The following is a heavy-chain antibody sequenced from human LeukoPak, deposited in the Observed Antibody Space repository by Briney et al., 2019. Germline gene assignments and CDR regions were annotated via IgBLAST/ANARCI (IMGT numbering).Heavy chain of an antibody. CDR1: GFTFSSYA. V-gene: IGHV3-64*02. Sequence: PGGSLRLSCAASGFTFSSYAMYWVRQAPGKGLEYVSAISSSGGSTYYADSVKGRFTISRDNSKNMLYLQMGSLRAEDMAVYYCARGKYSSGWLIDYWGQGTLVTVSS. D-gene: IGHD6-19*01. CDR3: ARGKYSSGWLIDY. CDR2: ISSSGGST. J-gene: IGHJ4*02.